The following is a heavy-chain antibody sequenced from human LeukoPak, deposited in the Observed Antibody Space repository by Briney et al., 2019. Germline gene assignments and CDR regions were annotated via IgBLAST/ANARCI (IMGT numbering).Heavy chain of an antibody. Sequence: PSETLSLTCTVSGGSISSSSYYWGWIRQPPGKGLEWIGSIYYSGSTYYNPSLKSRVTISVDTSKNQFSLKLSSVTAADTAVYYCARHRDNWNDAFDIWGQGTMVTVSS. CDR3: ARHRDNWNDAFDI. V-gene: IGHV4-39*01. CDR2: IYYSGST. D-gene: IGHD1-20*01. CDR1: GGSISSSSYY. J-gene: IGHJ3*02.